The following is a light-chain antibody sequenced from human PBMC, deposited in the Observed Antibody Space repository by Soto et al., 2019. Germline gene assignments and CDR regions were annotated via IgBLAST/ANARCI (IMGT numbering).Light chain of an antibody. J-gene: IGKJ1*01. CDR1: QSVSSN. CDR2: GAS. CDR3: QQYNNWPQT. V-gene: IGKV3D-15*01. Sequence: EIVMTQSPATLPVSPGERPTLSCRASQSVSSNLAWYQQKPGQAPRLLIHGASTRATGIPARFSGSGSGTEFSLTISSLQSEDFAVYYCQQYNNWPQTFGQGTKVDI.